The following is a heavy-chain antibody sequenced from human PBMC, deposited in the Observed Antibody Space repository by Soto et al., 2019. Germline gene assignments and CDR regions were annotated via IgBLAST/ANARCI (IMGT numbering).Heavy chain of an antibody. CDR1: GFTFSSYA. CDR2: ISYDGSNK. CDR3: ARDHLRFLEWLGTLSYGMDV. V-gene: IGHV3-30-3*01. D-gene: IGHD3-3*01. J-gene: IGHJ6*02. Sequence: TGGSLRLSCAASGFTFSSYAMHWVRQAPGKGLEWVAVISYDGSNKYYADSVKGRFTISRDNSKNTLYLQMNSLRAEDTAVYYCARDHLRFLEWLGTLSYGMDVWGQGTTVTVS.